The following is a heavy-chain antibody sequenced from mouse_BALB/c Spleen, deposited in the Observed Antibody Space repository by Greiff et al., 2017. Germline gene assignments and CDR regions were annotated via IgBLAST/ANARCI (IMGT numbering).Heavy chain of an antibody. CDR1: GFTFTDYY. CDR3: ARDDYYYGSAWFAY. V-gene: IGHV7-3*02. D-gene: IGHD1-1*01. CDR2: IRNKANGYTT. J-gene: IGHJ3*01. Sequence: EVQLQESGGGLVQPGGSLRLSCATSGFTFTDYYMSWVRQPPGKALEWLGFIRNKANGYTTEYSASVKGRFTISRDNSQSILYLLMNTLRAEDSATYYCARDDYYYGSAWFAYWGQGTLVTVSA.